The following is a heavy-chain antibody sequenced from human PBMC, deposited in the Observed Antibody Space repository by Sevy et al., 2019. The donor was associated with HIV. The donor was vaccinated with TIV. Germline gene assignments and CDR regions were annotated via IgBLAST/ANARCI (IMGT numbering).Heavy chain of an antibody. CDR1: GFTFSSYS. CDR2: ISSSSSTI. D-gene: IGHD3-3*01. CDR3: ARAPHYDFWSGPGGDAFDI. J-gene: IGHJ3*02. Sequence: GGSLRLSCAASGFTFSSYSMNWVRQAPGKGLEWVSYISSSSSTIFYADSVKGRFTISRDNAKNSLYLQMNSLGAEDTAVYYCARAPHYDFWSGPGGDAFDIWGQGTMVTVSS. V-gene: IGHV3-48*01.